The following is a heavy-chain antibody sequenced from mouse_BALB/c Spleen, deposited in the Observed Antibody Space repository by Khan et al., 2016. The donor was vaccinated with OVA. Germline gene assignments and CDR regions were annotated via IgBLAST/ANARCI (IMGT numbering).Heavy chain of an antibody. CDR2: IWGDGST. Sequence: QVQLKQSGPGLAAPSQSLSITCSVSGFSLNDFRVNWVHQPTGEGLEWLGMIWGDGSTDYNSALKSRLSISKDKSKSQVFLKMNSLQTDDTARYYCARELRLGGFAYWGQGTLVTVSA. CDR1: GFSLNDFR. V-gene: IGHV2-6-7*01. CDR3: ARELRLGGFAY. D-gene: IGHD1-2*01. J-gene: IGHJ3*01.